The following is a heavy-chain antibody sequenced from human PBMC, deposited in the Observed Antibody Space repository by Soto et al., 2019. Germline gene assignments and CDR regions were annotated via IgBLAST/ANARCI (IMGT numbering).Heavy chain of an antibody. Sequence: GRPLRLSYAASGFTFANYTMTWVSKTQGKGLEWVSAVTGSGDITSYAASVKGRFTISRDNSKSTLYLQMNSLRAEDTAVYFCAKGYMPSEVYYHFVMDVWGQGTTVTVSS. D-gene: IGHD2-2*01. V-gene: IGHV3-23*01. J-gene: IGHJ6*02. CDR2: VTGSGDIT. CDR3: AKGYMPSEVYYHFVMDV. CDR1: GFTFANYT.